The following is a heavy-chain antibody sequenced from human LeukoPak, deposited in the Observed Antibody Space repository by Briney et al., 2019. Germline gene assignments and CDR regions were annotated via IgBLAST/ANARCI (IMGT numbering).Heavy chain of an antibody. Sequence: SVKVSCKASGGTFSSYAISWVRQAPGQGLEWMGRIIPILGIANYAQKFQGRVTITADKSTSTAYMELSSLRSEDTAVYYCAAMVRGVIITSYYGMDVWGQGTTVTVSS. CDR2: IIPILGIA. V-gene: IGHV1-69*04. CDR1: GGTFSSYA. CDR3: AAMVRGVIITSYYGMDV. D-gene: IGHD3-10*01. J-gene: IGHJ6*02.